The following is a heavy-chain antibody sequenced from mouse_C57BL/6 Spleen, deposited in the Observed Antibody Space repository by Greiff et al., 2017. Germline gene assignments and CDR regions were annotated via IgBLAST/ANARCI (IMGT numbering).Heavy chain of an antibody. J-gene: IGHJ4*01. Sequence: EVKLMESGGDLVKPGGSLKLSCAASGFTFSSYGMSWVRQTPDKRLEWVATISSGGSYTYYPDSVKGRFTISRDNAKNTRYLQMSSLKSEDTAMYYCARHALYDYGAMDYWGQGTSVTVSS. CDR2: ISSGGSYT. CDR1: GFTFSSYG. D-gene: IGHD2-4*01. V-gene: IGHV5-6*01. CDR3: ARHALYDYGAMDY.